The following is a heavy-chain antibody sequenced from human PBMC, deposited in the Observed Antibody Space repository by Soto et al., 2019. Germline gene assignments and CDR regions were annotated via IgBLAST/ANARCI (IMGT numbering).Heavy chain of an antibody. CDR3: AHRQVYCGSTRCPHWFDP. J-gene: IGHJ5*02. D-gene: IGHD2-2*01. CDR2: IYWDDDK. CDR1: GFSLSTSGVG. V-gene: IGHV2-5*02. Sequence: QITLKESGPTLVKPTQTLTLTCTFSGFSLSTSGVGVGWIRQPPGKALEWLALIYWDDDKRYSPSLKSRLTITKDTSKNPVVLTMTNTDPVDTATYYCAHRQVYCGSTRCPHWFDPWGQGTLVTVSS.